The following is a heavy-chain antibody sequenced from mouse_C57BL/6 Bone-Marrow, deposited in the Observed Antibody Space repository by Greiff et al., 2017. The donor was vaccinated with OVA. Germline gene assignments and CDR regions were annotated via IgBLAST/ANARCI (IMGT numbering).Heavy chain of an antibody. D-gene: IGHD2-5*01. V-gene: IGHV10-1*01. CDR1: GFSFNTYA. Sequence: EVNLVESGGGLVQPKGSLKLSCAASGFSFNTYAMNWVRQAPGKGLEWVARIRSKSNNYATYYADSVKDRFTISRDDSESMLYLQMNNLKTEDTAMYYCVRAYYSNYYAMDYWGQGTSVTVSS. J-gene: IGHJ4*01. CDR3: VRAYYSNYYAMDY. CDR2: IRSKSNNYAT.